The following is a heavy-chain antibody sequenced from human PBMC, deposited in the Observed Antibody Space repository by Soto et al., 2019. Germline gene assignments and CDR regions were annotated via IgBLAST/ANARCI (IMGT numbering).Heavy chain of an antibody. CDR1: GYTFTSYY. CDR3: ARDVGPTLYSSGWFDY. V-gene: IGHV1-46*01. J-gene: IGHJ4*02. Sequence: ASVKVSCKASGYTFTSYYMHWVRQAPGQGLEWMGIINPSGGSTSYAQKFQGRVTMTRDTSTSTVYMELRSLRSDDTAVYYCARDVGPTLYSSGWFDYWGQGTLVTVSS. CDR2: INPSGGST. D-gene: IGHD6-19*01.